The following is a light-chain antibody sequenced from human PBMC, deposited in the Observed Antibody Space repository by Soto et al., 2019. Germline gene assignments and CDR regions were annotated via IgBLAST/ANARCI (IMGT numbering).Light chain of an antibody. Sequence: EIVMTQSPATLSLSPGKRATLSCRASQSISSNLAWYQQKPGQAPRLLLYGASTRATGIPGTFSGSGSGTEFTLTISSLQSEDFAVYYCQQYGSSPIFTFGPGTKVDIK. V-gene: IGKV3-15*01. CDR1: QSISSN. J-gene: IGKJ3*01. CDR2: GAS. CDR3: QQYGSSPIFT.